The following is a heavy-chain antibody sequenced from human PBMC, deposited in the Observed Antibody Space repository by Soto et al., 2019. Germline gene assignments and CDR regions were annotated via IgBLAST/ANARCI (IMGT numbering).Heavy chain of an antibody. CDR1: GGSISSGDYY. J-gene: IGHJ5*02. V-gene: IGHV4-30-4*01. CDR2: IYYSGST. Sequence: KPSETLSLTCTVSGGSISSGDYYWSWIRQPPGKGLEWIGYIYYSGSTYYNPSLKSRVTISVDTSKNQFPLKLSSVTAADTAVYYCARDVITMISNWFDPWGQGTLVTVSS. CDR3: ARDVITMISNWFDP. D-gene: IGHD3-22*01.